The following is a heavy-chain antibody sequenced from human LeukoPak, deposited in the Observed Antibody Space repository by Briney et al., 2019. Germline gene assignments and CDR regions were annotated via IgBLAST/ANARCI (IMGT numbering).Heavy chain of an antibody. CDR3: TTDGGLYSSSWHSDLDY. D-gene: IGHD6-13*01. V-gene: IGHV3-15*01. Sequence: GGSMRLSCAASGFTFSNAWMSWVRQAPGKGLEWVGRIKSKTDGGTTDYAAPVKGRFTISRDDSKNTLYLQMNSLKTEDTAVYYCTTDGGLYSSSWHSDLDYWGQGTLVTVSS. J-gene: IGHJ4*02. CDR2: IKSKTDGGTT. CDR1: GFTFSNAW.